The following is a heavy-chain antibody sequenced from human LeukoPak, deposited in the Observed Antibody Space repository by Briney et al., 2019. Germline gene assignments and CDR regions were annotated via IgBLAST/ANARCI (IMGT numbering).Heavy chain of an antibody. CDR2: IRSKAYGGTT. V-gene: IGHV3-49*04. CDR3: TSSYSSSWYLNY. D-gene: IGHD6-13*01. CDR1: GFTFGDYA. J-gene: IGHJ4*02. Sequence: GGSLRLSCTASGFTFGDYAMSWVRQAPGEGLEWVGFIRSKAYGGTTEYAASVKGRFTISRDDSKSIAYLQMNSLKTEDTAVYYCTSSYSSSWYLNYWGQGTLVTVSS.